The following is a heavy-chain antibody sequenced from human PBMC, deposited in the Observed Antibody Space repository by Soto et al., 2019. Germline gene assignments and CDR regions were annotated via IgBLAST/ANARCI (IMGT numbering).Heavy chain of an antibody. J-gene: IGHJ6*02. Sequence: GASVKVSCKASGYTFTSYYMHWVRHAPGQGLEWMGWINPNSGGTNYAQKFQGWVTMTRDTSISTAYMELSRLRSDDTAVYYCAREKGTYYGSESAHYGMDVWGQGATVTVSS. CDR1: GYTFTSYY. CDR3: AREKGTYYGSESAHYGMDV. D-gene: IGHD3-10*01. CDR2: INPNSGGT. V-gene: IGHV1-2*04.